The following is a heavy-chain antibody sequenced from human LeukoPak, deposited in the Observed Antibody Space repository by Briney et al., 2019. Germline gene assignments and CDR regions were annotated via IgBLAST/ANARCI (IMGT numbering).Heavy chain of an antibody. CDR3: AADVGHPIVGATGY. CDR1: GFTFTSSA. J-gene: IGHJ4*02. D-gene: IGHD1-26*01. Sequence: SVKVSCKASGFTFTSSAVQRVRQARGQRLEWIGWIVVGSGNTNYAQKFQERVTITRDMSTSTAYMELSSLRSEDTAVYYCAADVGHPIVGATGYWGQGTLVTVSS. V-gene: IGHV1-58*01. CDR2: IVVGSGNT.